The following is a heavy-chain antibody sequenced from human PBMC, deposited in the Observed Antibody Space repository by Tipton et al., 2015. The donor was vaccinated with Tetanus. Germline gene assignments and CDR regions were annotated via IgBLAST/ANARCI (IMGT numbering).Heavy chain of an antibody. D-gene: IGHD6-13*01. CDR3: ARVAAAEIINSGMDV. CDR1: GDSVSSNSAA. V-gene: IGHV6-1*01. Sequence: GLVKPSQTLSLTCAISGDSVSSNSAAWNWIRQSPSRRLEWLGRTYYRSKWCNDYAVSEKSRITINPDTSKNQFSLQLNSVTPEDTAVYYCARVAAAEIINSGMDVWGQGTTVTVSS. CDR2: TYYRSKWCN. J-gene: IGHJ6*02.